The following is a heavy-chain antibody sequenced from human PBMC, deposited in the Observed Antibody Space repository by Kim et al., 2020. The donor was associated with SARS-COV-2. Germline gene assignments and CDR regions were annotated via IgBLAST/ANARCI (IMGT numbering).Heavy chain of an antibody. CDR1: GYTFTGYY. J-gene: IGHJ4*02. D-gene: IGHD7-27*01. Sequence: ASVKVSCKASGYTFTGYYMHWVRQAPGQGLEWMGWINPNSGGTNYAQKFQGRVTMTRDTSISTAYMELSRLRSDDTAVYYCARGQPRRALTGEFWGGGDYWGQGTLVTVSS. CDR2: INPNSGGT. CDR3: ARGQPRRALTGEFWGGGDY. V-gene: IGHV1-2*02.